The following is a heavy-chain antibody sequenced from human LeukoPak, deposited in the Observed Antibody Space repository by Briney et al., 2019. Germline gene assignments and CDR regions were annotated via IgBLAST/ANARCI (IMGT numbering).Heavy chain of an antibody. CDR3: ARGYGDPIHFDY. Sequence: PGGSLRLSCAASGFTFSSYWMSWVRQAPGKGLEWVANIKRGGSEKYYVDSVKGRYTISRDNAKNSLYLQMNSLRAEEAAVYYCARGYGDPIHFDYWGQGTLVTVSS. J-gene: IGHJ4*02. CDR2: IKRGGSEK. D-gene: IGHD4-17*01. V-gene: IGHV3-7*04. CDR1: GFTFSSYW.